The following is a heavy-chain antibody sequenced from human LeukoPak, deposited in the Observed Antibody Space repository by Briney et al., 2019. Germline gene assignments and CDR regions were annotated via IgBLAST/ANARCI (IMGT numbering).Heavy chain of an antibody. CDR1: GGSISSGSYY. V-gene: IGHV4-61*02. CDR2: IYTSGST. Sequence: PSETPSLTCTVSGGSISSGSYYWSWIRQPAGKGLEWIGRIYTSGSTNYNPSLKSRVTISVDTSKNQFSLKLSSVTAADTAVYYCARLSYDFWSGSVLGAFDIWGQGTMVTVSS. J-gene: IGHJ3*02. CDR3: ARLSYDFWSGSVLGAFDI. D-gene: IGHD3-3*01.